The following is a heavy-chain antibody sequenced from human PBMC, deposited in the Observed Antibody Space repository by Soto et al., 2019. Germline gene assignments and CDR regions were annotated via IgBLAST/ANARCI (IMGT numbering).Heavy chain of an antibody. CDR1: GGSISSGGYY. J-gene: IGHJ4*02. CDR3: ASAVQEVRRLVPAAFDY. Sequence: SETLSLTCTVSGGSISSGGYYWSWIRQPPGKGLEWIGDIYYRGSTYYNPSLKSRFTISICTSKNQFSLKLSSVTAGDTAVDCCASAVQEVRRLVPAAFDYWGQGTLVSVSS. D-gene: IGHD2-8*02. V-gene: IGHV4-31*03. CDR2: IYYRGST.